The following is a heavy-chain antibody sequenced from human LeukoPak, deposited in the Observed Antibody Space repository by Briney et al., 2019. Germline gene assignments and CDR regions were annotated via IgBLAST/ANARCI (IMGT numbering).Heavy chain of an antibody. CDR1: GGSISSYY. CDR2: ISGSGGST. J-gene: IGHJ4*02. V-gene: IGHV3-23*01. D-gene: IGHD3-22*01. CDR3: AQSYDSSGYGY. Sequence: ETLSLTCTVSGGSISSYYWSWIRQPPGKGLEWVSGISGSGGSTFYPDSVKGRFTISRDNSKNTLYLQMNSLRVEDTAVYYCAQSYDSSGYGYWGQGTLVTVSS.